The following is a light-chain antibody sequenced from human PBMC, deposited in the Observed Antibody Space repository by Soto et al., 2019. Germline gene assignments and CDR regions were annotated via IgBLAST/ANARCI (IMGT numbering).Light chain of an antibody. CDR3: QPYGRSGT. CDR1: QSVSNNY. J-gene: IGKJ1*01. Sequence: ESVVTQSPGTLSLSPGERATLSCRASQSVSNNYLAWYQQKHGQAPRLLIYGASNGATGIPDRFSGSGYGTDFTLTISRLEPEDFAVYYCQPYGRSGTFGHVTKVDIQ. CDR2: GAS. V-gene: IGKV3-20*01.